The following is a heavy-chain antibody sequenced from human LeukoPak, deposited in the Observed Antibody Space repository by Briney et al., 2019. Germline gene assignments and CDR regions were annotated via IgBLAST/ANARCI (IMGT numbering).Heavy chain of an antibody. V-gene: IGHV4-4*02. Sequence: SETLSLTCGVSGGSVSSTNWWTWIRQPPGKGLEWIGEVRLDGRTIFNPSLKSRLTMSVDLSENHVSLKLTSVTAADTAVYYCAREGGFYRPLDYSGQGTLVTVSS. CDR2: VRLDGRT. D-gene: IGHD6-25*01. CDR3: AREGGFYRPLDY. CDR1: GGSVSSTNW. J-gene: IGHJ4*02.